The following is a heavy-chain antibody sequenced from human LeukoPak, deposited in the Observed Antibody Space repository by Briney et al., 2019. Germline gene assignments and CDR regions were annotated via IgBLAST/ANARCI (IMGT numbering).Heavy chain of an antibody. Sequence: GGSLRLPCAASGFTFSSYAMSWVRQAPGKGLGWVSAISGSGGSTYYADSVKGRFTISRDNSKNTLYLQMNSLRAEDTAVYYCAKGLPGPTYGGAFDYWGQGTLVTVSS. CDR3: AKGLPGPTYGGAFDY. CDR2: ISGSGGST. CDR1: GFTFSSYA. D-gene: IGHD4-23*01. V-gene: IGHV3-23*01. J-gene: IGHJ4*02.